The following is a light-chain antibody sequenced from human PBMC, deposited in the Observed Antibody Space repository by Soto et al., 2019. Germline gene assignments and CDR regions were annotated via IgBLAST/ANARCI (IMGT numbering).Light chain of an antibody. Sequence: EIVMTQSPATLSVSPGARAPLSCRASQSVRSNLAWYQQQPGQAPRLLIYGASTRATDIPARFSGSGSGTDFTLTISNLQSEDFAVYYCRQYNNWPPITFGQGTRLEIK. CDR1: QSVRSN. J-gene: IGKJ5*01. CDR2: GAS. V-gene: IGKV3-15*01. CDR3: RQYNNWPPIT.